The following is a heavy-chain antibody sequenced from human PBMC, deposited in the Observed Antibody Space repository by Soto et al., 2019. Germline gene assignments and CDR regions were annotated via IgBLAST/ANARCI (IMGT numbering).Heavy chain of an antibody. Sequence: EVQLVESGGGLVQPGGSLRLPCAGSGFTFNTYWIHWVRQAPGKGLVRVSCINSDGTSTRYADSVKGRFTISRDNAKNTLYLQMNSLRTEDTAVYYCARGRYYGMDVWGQGTTVTVSS. J-gene: IGHJ6*02. CDR3: ARGRYYGMDV. CDR2: INSDGTST. CDR1: GFTFNTYW. V-gene: IGHV3-74*01.